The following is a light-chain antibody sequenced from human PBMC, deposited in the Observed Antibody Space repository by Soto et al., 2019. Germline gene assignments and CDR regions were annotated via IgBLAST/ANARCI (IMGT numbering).Light chain of an antibody. J-gene: IGKJ1*01. CDR1: QTINNN. CDR3: QQSNNWPWT. Sequence: ETVMTQSPATLSVSPGEGATLSCRASQTINNNLAWYQQKPGQAPRLLIYGASRRATGVPARFSGSGSGTEFTLTISSLQSEDFAVYYCQQSNNWPWTFGQGTKVDIK. CDR2: GAS. V-gene: IGKV3-15*01.